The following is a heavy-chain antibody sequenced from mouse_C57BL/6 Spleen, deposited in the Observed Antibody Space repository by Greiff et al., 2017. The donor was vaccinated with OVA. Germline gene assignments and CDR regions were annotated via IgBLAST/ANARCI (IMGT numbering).Heavy chain of an antibody. CDR1: GYTFTSYW. CDR2: IDPSDSYT. CDR3: ARGGSYDVGAMDY. V-gene: IGHV1-50*01. D-gene: IGHD2-3*01. J-gene: IGHJ4*01. Sequence: VQLQQSGAELVKPGASVKLSCKASGYTFTSYWMPWVKQRPGQGLEWIGEIDPSDSYTNYNQKFKGKATLTVDTSSSTAYMQLSSLTSEDSAVYYCARGGSYDVGAMDYWGQGTSVTVSS.